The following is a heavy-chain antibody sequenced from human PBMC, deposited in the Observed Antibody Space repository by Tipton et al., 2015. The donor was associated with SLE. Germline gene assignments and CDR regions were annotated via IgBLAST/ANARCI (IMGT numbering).Heavy chain of an antibody. J-gene: IGHJ3*02. CDR2: IYTSGGT. CDR3: ARELDTFDI. V-gene: IGHV4-61*02. CDR1: GGSISSGSYF. Sequence: GLVKPSQTLSLTCTVSGGSISSGSYFWTWIRQPAGKGLEWVGRIYTSGGTNYNPSLESRVTISVDTSKNHFSLKLISVTAADTAVYYCARELDTFDIWGQGTMVTVSS.